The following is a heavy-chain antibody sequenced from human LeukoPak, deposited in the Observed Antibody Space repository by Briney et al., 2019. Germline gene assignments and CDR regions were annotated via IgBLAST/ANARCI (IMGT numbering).Heavy chain of an antibody. J-gene: IGHJ3*02. CDR2: ICSGGST. D-gene: IGHD5-12*01. Sequence: GGSLRLSCAASGLTVSSKDMSWVRQAPGKGLEWVSVICSGGSTYYADSVKGRFTISRDNSKNTLYLQINSLRAEDTAVYYCATLARYAFDIWGQGTMVTVSS. CDR1: GLTVSSKD. CDR3: ATLARYAFDI. V-gene: IGHV3-53*01.